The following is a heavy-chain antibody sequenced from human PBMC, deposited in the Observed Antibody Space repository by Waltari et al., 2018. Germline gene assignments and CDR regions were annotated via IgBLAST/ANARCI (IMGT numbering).Heavy chain of an antibody. CDR3: ARGLHRTAWIVDY. V-gene: IGHV1-3*01. CDR2: INADNGDT. Sequence: QVQLVQSGAEVKKPGASVKVSCMTFGYTFNNYGMHWVRQAPGQRLEWRGWINADNGDTQYSPKFQIRVTFTRDTFASTVYMELSSLTSEDTAVYYCARGLHRTAWIVDYWGQGTLVTVSS. CDR1: GYTFNNYG. D-gene: IGHD1-1*01. J-gene: IGHJ4*02.